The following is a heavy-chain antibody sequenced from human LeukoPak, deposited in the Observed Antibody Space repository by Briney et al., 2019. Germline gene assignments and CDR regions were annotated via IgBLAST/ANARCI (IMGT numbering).Heavy chain of an antibody. CDR2: INPNSGGT. J-gene: IGHJ4*02. D-gene: IGHD3-22*01. CDR1: GYTFTGYY. CDR3: VRDSDSSDTFDY. V-gene: IGHV1-2*06. Sequence: ASVKVSCKASGYTFTGYYMHWVRQAPGQGLEWMGRINPNSGGTNYAQKFQGRVTMTRDTSISTAYMELSRLRSDDTAVYYCVRDSDSSDTFDYWGQGTLVTVSS.